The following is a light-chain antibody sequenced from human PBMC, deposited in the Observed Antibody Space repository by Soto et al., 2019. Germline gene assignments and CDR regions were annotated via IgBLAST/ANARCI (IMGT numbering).Light chain of an antibody. J-gene: IGLJ1*01. V-gene: IGLV2-14*01. CDR1: SSDVGGYNS. CDR3: NSYTSSGTYV. CDR2: DVS. Sequence: QSVLTQPASVSGSPGQSITISCTGTSSDVGGYNSVSWFQQYPGKAPRLVIYDVSDRPSGVSNRISGSKSGNTASLTIFGLQAEDEADYYCNSYTSSGTYVFGTGTKVTVL.